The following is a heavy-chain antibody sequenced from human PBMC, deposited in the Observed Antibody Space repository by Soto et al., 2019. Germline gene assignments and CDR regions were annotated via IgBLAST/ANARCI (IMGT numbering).Heavy chain of an antibody. CDR2: IVVGSGNT. V-gene: IGHV1-58*02. D-gene: IGHD3-10*01. CDR3: AAFQIAGFGPGDDY. CDR1: GFTFTSSA. Sequence: ASVKVSCKASGFTFTSSAMQWVRQARGQRLEWIGWIVVGSGNTNYAQKFQERVTITRDMSTSTAYMELSSLRSEDTAVYYCAAFQIAGFGPGDDYWGQGTLVTVSS. J-gene: IGHJ4*02.